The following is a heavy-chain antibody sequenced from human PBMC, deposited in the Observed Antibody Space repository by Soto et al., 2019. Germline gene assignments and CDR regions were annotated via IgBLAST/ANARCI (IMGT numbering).Heavy chain of an antibody. D-gene: IGHD3-16*01. CDR2: IRPDGSNR. CDR3: ARVGRPQHLLTGFDD. V-gene: IGHV3-33*01. J-gene: IGHJ5*02. Sequence: VQLVESGGGVVQPGWSLRLSCVTSGFTFSDYAMHWVRQAPGKGLEWVAVIRPDGSNRYYADSVKGRFTISRDISKSTLYLQVSSLRADDTAVYFCARVGRPQHLLTGFDDWGQGTLVTVSS. CDR1: GFTFSDYA.